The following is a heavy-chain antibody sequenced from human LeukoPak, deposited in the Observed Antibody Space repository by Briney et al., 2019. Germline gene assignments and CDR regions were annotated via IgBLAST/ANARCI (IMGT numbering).Heavy chain of an antibody. D-gene: IGHD2-8*01. Sequence: SETLSLTCTVSGGSISSYYWSWIRQPPGKGLEWIGYIYYSGSTNYNPSLKSRVTISVDTSKNQFSLKLSSVTAADTAVYYRARAIPVLKWVNDAFDIWGQGTMVTVSS. CDR2: IYYSGST. CDR1: GGSISSYY. V-gene: IGHV4-59*01. J-gene: IGHJ3*02. CDR3: ARAIPVLKWVNDAFDI.